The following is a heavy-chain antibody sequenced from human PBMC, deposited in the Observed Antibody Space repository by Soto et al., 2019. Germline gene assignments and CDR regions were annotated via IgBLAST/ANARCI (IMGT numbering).Heavy chain of an antibody. CDR1: GFTSSSYA. CDR3: ARDPYSSGTYLDY. J-gene: IGHJ4*02. V-gene: IGHV3-30-3*01. D-gene: IGHD3-10*01. Sequence: LRLSCAASGFTSSSYAMHWVRQAPGKGLEWVAVVSSDGNNKYYADSVEGRFTISRDNSKNTLHLQMNSLRAEDTAVYYCARDPYSSGTYLDYWGQGALVTVSS. CDR2: VSSDGNNK.